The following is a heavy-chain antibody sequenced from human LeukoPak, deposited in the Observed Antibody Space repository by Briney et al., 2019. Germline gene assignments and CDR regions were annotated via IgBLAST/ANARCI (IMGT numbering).Heavy chain of an antibody. V-gene: IGHV1-2*02. CDR2: INPNSGGT. CDR3: ARLLLWFGPLYY. D-gene: IGHD3-10*01. J-gene: IGHJ4*02. Sequence: GASVKVSCKASGYTFTGYYMRWVRQAPGQGLEWMGWINPNSGGTNYAQKFQGRVTMTRDTSISTAYMELSRLRSDDTAVYYCARLLLWFGPLYYWGQGTLVTVSS. CDR1: GYTFTGYY.